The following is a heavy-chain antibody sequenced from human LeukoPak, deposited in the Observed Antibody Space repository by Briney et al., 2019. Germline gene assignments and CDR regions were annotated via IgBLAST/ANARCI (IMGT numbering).Heavy chain of an antibody. Sequence: GSLRLSCAASGFTFSSYWMHWVRQAPGKGLVWVSRIKTDGSRTSYADSVKGRFTISRDNSKNTLYLQLNSLRVDDAAIYYCAKHRRSTLVTAYFDSWGQGTLVTVSS. CDR2: IKTDGSRT. CDR1: GFTFSSYW. V-gene: IGHV3-74*01. CDR3: AKHRRSTLVTAYFDS. J-gene: IGHJ4*02. D-gene: IGHD2-21*02.